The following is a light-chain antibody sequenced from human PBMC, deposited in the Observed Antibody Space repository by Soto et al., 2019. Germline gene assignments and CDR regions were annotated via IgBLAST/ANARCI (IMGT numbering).Light chain of an antibody. CDR3: AAWDDSLNGYV. J-gene: IGLJ1*01. V-gene: IGLV1-44*01. Sequence: QSVLTQPPSASGTPGQRVTISCSGSSSNIGINTVNWYQQLPGTAPKLLIYSNNQRPSGVPDRSSGSKSGTSASLAISGLQSEDEADYYCAAWDDSLNGYVFGTGTKVTVL. CDR2: SNN. CDR1: SSNIGINT.